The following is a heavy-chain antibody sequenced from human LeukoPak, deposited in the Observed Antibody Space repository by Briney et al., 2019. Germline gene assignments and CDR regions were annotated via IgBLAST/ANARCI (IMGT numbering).Heavy chain of an antibody. CDR2: INHSGST. V-gene: IGHV4-34*01. D-gene: IGHD5-24*01. Sequence: TSETLSLTCAVYGGSFSGYYWSWIRQPPGKGLEWIGEINHSGSTNYNPSPKSRVTISVDTSKNQFSLKLSSVTAADTPVYYCARDNSVRDEAWWFKPWGQGTLVTVSS. J-gene: IGHJ5*02. CDR3: ARDNSVRDEAWWFKP. CDR1: GGSFSGYY.